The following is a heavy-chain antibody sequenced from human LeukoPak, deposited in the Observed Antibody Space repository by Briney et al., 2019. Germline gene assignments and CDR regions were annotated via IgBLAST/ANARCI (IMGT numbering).Heavy chain of an antibody. V-gene: IGHV4-59*01. CDR2: IYYSGST. CDR1: GGSICSYY. J-gene: IGHJ6*02. D-gene: IGHD6-13*01. CDR3: ARVVPYSSSWYGGDYYYGTDV. Sequence: PSETLSLTCTVSGGSICSYYWSWIRQPPGKGLEWIGYIYYSGSTNYNPYLKSRVTISVDTSKNQFSLKLSSVTAADTAVYYCARVVPYSSSWYGGDYYYGTDVWGQGTTVTVSS.